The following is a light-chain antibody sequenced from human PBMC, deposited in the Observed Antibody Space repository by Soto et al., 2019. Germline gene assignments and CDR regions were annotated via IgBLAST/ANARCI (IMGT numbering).Light chain of an antibody. CDR2: DAS. Sequence: EIVLTQSPATLSLSPGERATLSCRASQSVSSYLAWYQQKPGQAPRLLIYDASNRATGIPARFSGSGSGTXXXXXXXXXXXXXXAVYYCQQRSNWPPGTFGGXTKVEIK. CDR3: QQRSNWPPGT. J-gene: IGKJ4*01. CDR1: QSVSSY. V-gene: IGKV3-11*01.